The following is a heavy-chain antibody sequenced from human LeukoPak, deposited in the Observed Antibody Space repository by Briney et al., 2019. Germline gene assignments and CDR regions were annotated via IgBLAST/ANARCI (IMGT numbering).Heavy chain of an antibody. D-gene: IGHD3-22*01. CDR1: GFTFDDYA. V-gene: IGHV3-9*01. J-gene: IGHJ4*02. CDR2: ISWNSGSI. CDR3: AKVRSMIVLSEGYDY. Sequence: PGGSLRLSCAASGFTFDDYAMHWVRQAPGKGLEWVSGISWNSGSIGYADSVKGRFTISRDNAKNSLYLQMNSLRAEDTALYYCAKVRSMIVLSEGYDYWGQGTLVTVSS.